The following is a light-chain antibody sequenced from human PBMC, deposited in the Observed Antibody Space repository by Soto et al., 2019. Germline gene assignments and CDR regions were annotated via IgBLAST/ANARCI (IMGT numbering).Light chain of an antibody. CDR2: GNS. J-gene: IGLJ1*01. Sequence: QSVLTQPPSVSGAPGQRVTISCTGSSSNIGAGYDVHWYQQLPGTAPKLLIYGNSNRPSGVPDRFSGSKSGTSASLDITRLQAEDEADYYCQSYDSSLSGCVFGTGTKLTVL. CDR3: QSYDSSLSGCV. CDR1: SSNIGAGYD. V-gene: IGLV1-40*01.